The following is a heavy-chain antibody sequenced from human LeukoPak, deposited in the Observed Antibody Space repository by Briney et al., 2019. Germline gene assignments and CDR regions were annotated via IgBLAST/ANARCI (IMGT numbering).Heavy chain of an antibody. D-gene: IGHD1-14*01. V-gene: IGHV3-53*01. CDR3: ARDLVGTIDY. CDR2: IYSGGTT. CDR1: GFTVSSNY. J-gene: IGHJ4*02. Sequence: GGSLRLSCAAPGFTVSSNYMTWVRQAPGKGLEWVSVIYSGGTTYYADSVKGRFTVSTDNSKNTLYLQMNSLRAEDTAVYYCARDLVGTIDYWGQGTLVTVSS.